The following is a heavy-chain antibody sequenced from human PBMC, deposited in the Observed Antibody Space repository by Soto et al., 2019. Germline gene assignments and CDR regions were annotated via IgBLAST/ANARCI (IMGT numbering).Heavy chain of an antibody. CDR3: AAAIGVTESAYFHH. D-gene: IGHD6-19*01. V-gene: IGHV5-51*01. Sequence: PGESLKISCKGSGYSFTSYWIAWVRQMPGKGLEWMGIIYPSDSDTRYSPSFQGQVTISADKSISTAYLQWTSLKASDTATYYCAAAIGVTESAYFHHWGQGTRVTVSS. CDR2: IYPSDSDT. CDR1: GYSFTSYW. J-gene: IGHJ1*01.